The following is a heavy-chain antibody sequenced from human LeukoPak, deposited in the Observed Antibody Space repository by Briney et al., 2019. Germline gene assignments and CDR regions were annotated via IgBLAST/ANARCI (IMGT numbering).Heavy chain of an antibody. Sequence: PSETLSLTFTVSGGSISSYYWSWIRQPAGKGLEWIGRIYTSGSTNYNPSLKSRVTISVDTSKNQFSLKLSSVTAADTAVYYCARGIAAAGLFDYWGQGTLVTVSS. V-gene: IGHV4-4*07. CDR3: ARGIAAAGLFDY. J-gene: IGHJ4*02. CDR2: IYTSGST. CDR1: GGSISSYY. D-gene: IGHD6-13*01.